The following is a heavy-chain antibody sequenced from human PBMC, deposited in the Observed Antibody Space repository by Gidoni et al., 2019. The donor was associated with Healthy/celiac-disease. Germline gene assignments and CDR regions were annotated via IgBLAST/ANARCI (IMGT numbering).Heavy chain of an antibody. CDR1: SSYA. V-gene: IGHV3-30-3*01. Sequence: SSYAMHWVRQAPGKGLEWVAVISYDGSNKYYADSVKGRFTISRDNSKNTLYLQMNSLRAEDTAVYYCARDQGSSWYFYFDYWGQGTLVTVSS. D-gene: IGHD6-13*01. CDR3: ARDQGSSWYFYFDY. CDR2: ISYDGSNK. J-gene: IGHJ4*02.